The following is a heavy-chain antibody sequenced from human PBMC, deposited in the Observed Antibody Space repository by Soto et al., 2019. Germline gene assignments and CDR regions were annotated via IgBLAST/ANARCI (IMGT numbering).Heavy chain of an antibody. CDR3: ARGGTTVVTPAGAFDI. Sequence: SVKVSCKASGGTFSRSPISWVRQAPGQGLEWMGGIIPIFGTGNFAQKFQGRVTITADVSTSTAYLELSSLRSEDTAVYYCARGGTTVVTPAGAFDIWGQGTMVTVSS. V-gene: IGHV1-69*13. J-gene: IGHJ3*02. CDR2: IIPIFGTG. CDR1: GGTFSRSP. D-gene: IGHD4-17*01.